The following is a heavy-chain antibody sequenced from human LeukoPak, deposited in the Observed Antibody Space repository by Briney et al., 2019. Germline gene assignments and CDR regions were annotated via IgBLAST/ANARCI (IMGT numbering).Heavy chain of an antibody. CDR2: ISSSSSSI. CDR3: AKDKGSYYGSGRNFDY. Sequence: GGSLRLSCAASGFIFSSYSMNWVRQAPGKGLEWVSYISSSSSSIYYADSVKGRFTISRDNSKNTLYLQMNSLRSEDTAVYYCAKDKGSYYGSGRNFDYWGQGTLVTVSS. CDR1: GFIFSSYS. V-gene: IGHV3-48*01. J-gene: IGHJ4*02. D-gene: IGHD3-10*01.